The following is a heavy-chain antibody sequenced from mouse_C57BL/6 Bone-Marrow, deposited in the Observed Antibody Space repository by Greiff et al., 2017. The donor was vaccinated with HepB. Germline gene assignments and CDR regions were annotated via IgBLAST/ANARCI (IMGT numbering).Heavy chain of an antibody. CDR3: TRSPTYSNYDRFAY. CDR1: GFTFSDAW. D-gene: IGHD2-5*01. Sequence: EVHLVESGGGLVQPGGSMKLSCAASGFTFSDAWMDWVRQSPEKGLEWVAEIRNKANNHATYYAESVKGRFTISRDDSKSSVYLQMNSLRAEDTGIYYCTRSPTYSNYDRFAYWGQGTLVTVSA. CDR2: IRNKANNHAT. J-gene: IGHJ3*01. V-gene: IGHV6-6*01.